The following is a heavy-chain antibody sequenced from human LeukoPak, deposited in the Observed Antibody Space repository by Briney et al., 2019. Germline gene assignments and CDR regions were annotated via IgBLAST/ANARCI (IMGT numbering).Heavy chain of an antibody. CDR1: GFTFSSYA. J-gene: IGHJ4*02. V-gene: IGHV3-30-3*01. D-gene: IGHD6-13*01. Sequence: GRSLRLSCAASGFTFSSYAMHWVRQAPGKGLEWVAVISYDGSNKYYADSVKGRFTISRDNSKNTLYLQMNSLRAEDTAVYYCARDRDSSSWYVFDYWGQGTLVTVSS. CDR3: ARDRDSSSWYVFDY. CDR2: ISYDGSNK.